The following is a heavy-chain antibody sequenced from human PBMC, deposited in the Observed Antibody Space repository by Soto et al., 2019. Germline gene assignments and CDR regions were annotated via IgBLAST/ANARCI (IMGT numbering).Heavy chain of an antibody. CDR3: ARGMTPPGAPAWYYFDS. CDR2: FSLSGTT. D-gene: IGHD2-8*02. CDR1: GASITGSFF. Sequence: ETLSLTCTVSGASITGSFFWSWIRQPAGKGLEWIGRFSLSGTTNYNPSLRSRVTMSADVSKNQFSLRLTSVTAADTALYYCARGMTPPGAPAWYYFDSWGQGTLVTVSS. J-gene: IGHJ4*02. V-gene: IGHV4-4*07.